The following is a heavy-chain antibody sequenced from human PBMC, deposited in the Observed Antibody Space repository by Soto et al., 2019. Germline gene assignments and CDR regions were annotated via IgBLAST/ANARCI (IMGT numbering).Heavy chain of an antibody. CDR1: GFTFDDYA. J-gene: IGHJ4*02. CDR3: AKVVGFLEWLSPPYYFDY. Sequence: GGSLRLSCAASGFTFDDYAMHWVRQAPGKGLEWVSGISWNSGSIGYADSVKGRFTISRDNAKNSLYLQMNSLRAEDTAVYYCAKVVGFLEWLSPPYYFDYWGQGTLVTVSS. V-gene: IGHV3-9*01. D-gene: IGHD3-3*01. CDR2: ISWNSGSI.